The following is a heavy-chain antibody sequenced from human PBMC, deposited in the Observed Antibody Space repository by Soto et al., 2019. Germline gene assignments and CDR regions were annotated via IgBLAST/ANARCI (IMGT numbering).Heavy chain of an antibody. Sequence: QVQLQQWGAGLLKPSETLSLTCAVYGGSFSGYYWSWIHQPPGKGLEWIGEINHSGSTNYNPSLKSRVTRTVDTSNNQFSLKLSSVTAADTAGYYCSRGGYYDYWGQGTLVTVSS. J-gene: IGHJ4*02. V-gene: IGHV4-34*01. CDR2: INHSGST. D-gene: IGHD3-10*01. CDR3: SRGGYYDY. CDR1: GGSFSGYY.